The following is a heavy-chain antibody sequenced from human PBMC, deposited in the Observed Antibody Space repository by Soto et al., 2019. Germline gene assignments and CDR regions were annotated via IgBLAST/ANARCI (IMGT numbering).Heavy chain of an antibody. J-gene: IGHJ4*02. CDR2: VSYAESKE. Sequence: QVQLVESGGGVVQPGRSLRLSCAASGFTFSIYGMHWVRQAPGKGLEWVAVVSYAESKEYVGPVKGRFTISRDNSKNTVYLQMNDLRVEDTALYYCAKSDYDVPRIDNWGQGTLLTVSS. V-gene: IGHV3-30*18. CDR3: AKSDYDVPRIDN. D-gene: IGHD3-16*01. CDR1: GFTFSIYG.